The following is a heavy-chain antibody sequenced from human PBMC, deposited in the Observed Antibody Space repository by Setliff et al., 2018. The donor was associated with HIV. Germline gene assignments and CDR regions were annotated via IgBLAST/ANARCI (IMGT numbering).Heavy chain of an antibody. CDR1: GEPWNDYHF. D-gene: IGHD1-26*01. J-gene: IGHJ4*02. Sequence: PSETLSLTCAIYGEPWNDYHFWSWIRQIPGKGLQWIGGMNHRASADYNPSLKSRISISIDASKSQFSLTLGPVTAADTAIYYCARQYRRISLFEIVLNSNQFDYWGQGTPVTVSS. V-gene: IGHV4-34*01. CDR2: MNHRASA. CDR3: ARQYRRISLFEIVLNSNQFDY.